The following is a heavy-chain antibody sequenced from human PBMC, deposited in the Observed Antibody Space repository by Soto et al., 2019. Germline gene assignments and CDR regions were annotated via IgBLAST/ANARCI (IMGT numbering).Heavy chain of an antibody. V-gene: IGHV3-23*01. CDR2: ISGGGDFT. CDR3: ARGPTIFGVGVDAFDI. J-gene: IGHJ3*02. CDR1: GFTLSSYA. Sequence: EVQMLESGGGLVQPGGSLRLSCAASGFTLSSYALSWVRQATGKGLEWVSGISGGGDFTFDADSVRGRFTISRDNSMNTLYLQMNSLRVEDTAVYYCARGPTIFGVGVDAFDIWGQGTMATVSS. D-gene: IGHD3-3*01.